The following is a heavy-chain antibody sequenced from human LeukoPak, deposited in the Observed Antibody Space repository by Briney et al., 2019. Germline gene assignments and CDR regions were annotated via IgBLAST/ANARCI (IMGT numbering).Heavy chain of an antibody. CDR1: GGSISSYY. V-gene: IGHV4-59*08. D-gene: IGHD2-2*01. CDR3: ASLYWSSTICYLFH. CDR2: IYYSGST. J-gene: IGHJ4*02. Sequence: SETLSLTCTVSGGSISSYYWSWIRQTPGKGLEWIGYIYYSGSTNYNPSLKSRVNISVDTSKNQFSLKLSSVTAADTALYYCASLYWSSTICYLFHWGQGTLVTVSS.